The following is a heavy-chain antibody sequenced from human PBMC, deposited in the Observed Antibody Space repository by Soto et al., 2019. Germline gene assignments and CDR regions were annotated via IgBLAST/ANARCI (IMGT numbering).Heavy chain of an antibody. J-gene: IGHJ6*02. V-gene: IGHV5-51*01. D-gene: IGHD2-8*01. CDR2: VYPGTSNT. Sequence: DLEQSAVEVKKSGESLMISCEASGYPFSSYWIGWVRQMPGKGLEWMGIVYPGTSNTRYSPSFQGQVTISADKAISTAYLQWSSLKASDSATYYCARRYCTNTTNCPVGYGFDVWGQGTKVTVSS. CDR1: GYPFSSYW. CDR3: ARRYCTNTTNCPVGYGFDV.